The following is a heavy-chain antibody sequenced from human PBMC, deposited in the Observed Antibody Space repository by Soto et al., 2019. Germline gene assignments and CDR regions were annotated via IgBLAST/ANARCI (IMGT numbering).Heavy chain of an antibody. CDR2: IDPYDTGI. Sequence: GGSLRLSCRDSGFTFSGDWMHWVRQAPGKGLDWVSRIDPYDTGISYADSVKGRFTISRDNAKSTLYLQMNRLRPEDTAVYYCTREPIGSRDYGGQGALVTVFS. CDR1: GFTFSGDW. V-gene: IGHV3-74*01. D-gene: IGHD3-10*01. J-gene: IGHJ4*02. CDR3: TREPIGSRDY.